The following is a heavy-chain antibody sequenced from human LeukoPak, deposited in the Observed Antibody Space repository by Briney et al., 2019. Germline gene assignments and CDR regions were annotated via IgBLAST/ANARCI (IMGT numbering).Heavy chain of an antibody. CDR2: ISSSSSCM. V-gene: IGHV3-21*01. CDR3: AREGRFPSWGDSGSLDY. CDR1: GFTFSSYS. D-gene: IGHD3-10*01. Sequence: PGGSLRLSCVASGFTFSSYSVNWVRQAPGKGLEWVSSISSSSSCMFYADSVEGRFTISRDNARNSLYLQMNSLRAEDTAVYFCAREGRFPSWGDSGSLDYWGQGTLVTVSS. J-gene: IGHJ4*02.